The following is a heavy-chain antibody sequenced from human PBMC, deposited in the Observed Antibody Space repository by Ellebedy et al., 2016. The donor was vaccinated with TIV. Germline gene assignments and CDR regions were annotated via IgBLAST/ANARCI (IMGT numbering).Heavy chain of an antibody. CDR3: ARELFPFVFDY. CDR2: LNPKNGDT. Sequence: AASVKVSCKASGYTFIGYSLHWVRQAPGQGLEWMGWLNPKNGDTHYAQKFQGRVTMTRDTSISTAYMELSSLRSDDTAGYYCARELFPFVFDYWGQGTLVTVSS. J-gene: IGHJ4*02. V-gene: IGHV1-2*02. D-gene: IGHD3-10*01. CDR1: GYTFIGYS.